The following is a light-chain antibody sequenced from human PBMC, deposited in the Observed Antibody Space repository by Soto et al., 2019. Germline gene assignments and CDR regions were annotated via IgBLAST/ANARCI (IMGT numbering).Light chain of an antibody. V-gene: IGLV2-14*01. Sequence: QTVLTQPASVSGSPGQSITISCTGTSSDVGGYNHVSWYQHSPGKAPKLILFAVSDRPSGVSHRFSGSKSGNTASLTISGLQAEDEADYYCCSYTSLSTVVFGGGTQLTVL. CDR1: SSDVGGYNH. CDR3: CSYTSLSTVV. CDR2: AVS. J-gene: IGLJ2*01.